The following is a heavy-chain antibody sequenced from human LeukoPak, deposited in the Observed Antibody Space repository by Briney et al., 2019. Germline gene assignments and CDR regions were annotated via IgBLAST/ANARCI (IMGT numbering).Heavy chain of an antibody. CDR3: AREITTAGMGNFDY. J-gene: IGHJ4*02. V-gene: IGHV4-31*11. CDR2: IYYSGSA. D-gene: IGHD6-13*01. Sequence: SQTLSLTCAVSGGSISSSGHYWSWIRQHPGKGLEWIGYIYYSGSAYYNPSLKSRVAISVDTSKNQFYLELSSVTAADTALYYCAREITTAGMGNFDYWGQGTLVTVSS. CDR1: GGSISSSGHY.